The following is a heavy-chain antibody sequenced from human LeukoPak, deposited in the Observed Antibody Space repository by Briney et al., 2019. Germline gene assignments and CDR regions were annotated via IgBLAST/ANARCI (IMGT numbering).Heavy chain of an antibody. J-gene: IGHJ4*02. V-gene: IGHV4-38-2*02. Sequence: SETLSLTCTLSGYSISSGYYWGWIRQPPGKGLEWIGSIYHSGSTYYNPSLKSRVTISVDKSKNQFSLKLSSVTAADTAVYYCARVYGDYYFDYWGQGTLVTVSS. CDR3: ARVYGDYYFDY. D-gene: IGHD4-17*01. CDR1: GYSISSGYY. CDR2: IYHSGST.